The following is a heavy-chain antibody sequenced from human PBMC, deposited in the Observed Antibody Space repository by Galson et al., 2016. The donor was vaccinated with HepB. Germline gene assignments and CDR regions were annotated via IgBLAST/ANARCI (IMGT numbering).Heavy chain of an antibody. CDR1: RGSISGYY. D-gene: IGHD3-16*01. CDR2: IYYSGST. V-gene: IGHV4-59*08. CDR3: ARRPYGDAFDI. J-gene: IGHJ3*02. Sequence: ATLSLTCTVSRGSISGYYWNWIRQPPGKGLEWIGYIYYSGSTNYNPSLKSRVTISVDTSKNQFSLKLSSVTAADTAVYYCARRPYGDAFDIWGQGTVVTVSS.